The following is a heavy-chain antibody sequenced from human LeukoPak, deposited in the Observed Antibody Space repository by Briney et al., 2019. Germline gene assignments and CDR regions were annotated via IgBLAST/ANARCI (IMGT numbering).Heavy chain of an antibody. D-gene: IGHD4-11*01. CDR1: GFTFSSYA. CDR2: ISGSGGST. CDR3: ARGNTGYNSNWGRDFDC. Sequence: PGGSLRLSCAASGFTFSSYAMRWVRQAPGKGLEWVSAISGSGGSTYYADSVKGRFTVSRDISKNTLYLQMNGLRAEDTAVYYCARGNTGYNSNWGRDFDCWGQGTLVTVSS. J-gene: IGHJ4*02. V-gene: IGHV3-23*01.